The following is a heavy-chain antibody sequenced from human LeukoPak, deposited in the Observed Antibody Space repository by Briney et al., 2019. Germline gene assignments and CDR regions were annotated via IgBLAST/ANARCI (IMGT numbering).Heavy chain of an antibody. CDR2: IRSKAYGGTT. CDR1: GFTFGDYA. J-gene: IGHJ4*02. V-gene: IGHV3-49*04. CDR3: TPYGY. Sequence: QPGRSLRLSCTASGFTFGDYAMSWVRQAPRKGLGWVGFIRSKAYGGTTEYSASVKGRFTISRDDSKSIAYLQMNSLKTEDTAVYYCTPYGYWGQGTLVTVSS. D-gene: IGHD3-16*01.